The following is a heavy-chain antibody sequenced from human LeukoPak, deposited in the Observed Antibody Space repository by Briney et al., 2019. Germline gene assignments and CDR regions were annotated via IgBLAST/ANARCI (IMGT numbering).Heavy chain of an antibody. CDR3: ARGRLSPMLITMIVVPRVYYFDY. Sequence: ASVKVSCKASGYTFTSYDSNWVRQATGQGLEWMGWMNPNSGNTGYAQKFQGRVTMTRNTSISTAYMELSSLRSEDTAVYYCARGRLSPMLITMIVVPRVYYFDYWGQGTLVTVSS. J-gene: IGHJ4*02. CDR2: MNPNSGNT. D-gene: IGHD3-22*01. V-gene: IGHV1-8*01. CDR1: GYTFTSYD.